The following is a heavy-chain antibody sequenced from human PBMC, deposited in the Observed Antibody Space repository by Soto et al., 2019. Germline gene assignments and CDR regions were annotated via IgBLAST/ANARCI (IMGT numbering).Heavy chain of an antibody. CDR3: VRKIPGTGGFDY. V-gene: IGHV1-8*01. J-gene: IGHJ4*02. CDR2: MNPKSGNT. CDR1: GYTFTSYD. D-gene: IGHD2-8*02. Sequence: GASVKVSCKASGYTFTSYDINWVRQATGQGLEWMGWMNPKSGNTGYAQKFQGRVTMTRNTSIRTAYLELSSLRSEDTAVYYCVRKIPGTGGFDYWGQGILVTVSS.